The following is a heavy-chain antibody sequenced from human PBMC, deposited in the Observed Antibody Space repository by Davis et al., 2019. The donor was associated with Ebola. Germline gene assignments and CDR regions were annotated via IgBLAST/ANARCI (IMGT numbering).Heavy chain of an antibody. J-gene: IGHJ4*02. D-gene: IGHD2-15*01. V-gene: IGHV1-18*01. CDR3: ARDLGYCSGGSCYEGGY. CDR2: ISAYNGNT. Sequence: ASVKVSCKASGYTFTSYGISWVRQAPGQGLEWMGWISAYNGNTDYAQKLQGRVTMTTDTSTSTAYMELRSLRSDDTAVYYCARDLGYCSGGSCYEGGYWGQGTLVTVSS. CDR1: GYTFTSYG.